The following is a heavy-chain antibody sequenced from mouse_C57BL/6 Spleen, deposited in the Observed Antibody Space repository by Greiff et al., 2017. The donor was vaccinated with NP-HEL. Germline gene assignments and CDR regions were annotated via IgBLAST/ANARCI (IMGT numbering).Heavy chain of an antibody. D-gene: IGHD2-3*01. Sequence: VQLQQSGPELVKPGASVKISCKASGYTFTDYYMNWVKQSHGKSLEWIGDINPNNGGTSYNQKFKGKATLTADKSSSTAYMELRSLTSEDSAVYYCARRWLPRHYFDYWGQGTTLTVSS. CDR2: INPNNGGT. CDR3: ARRWLPRHYFDY. V-gene: IGHV1-26*01. CDR1: GYTFTDYY. J-gene: IGHJ2*01.